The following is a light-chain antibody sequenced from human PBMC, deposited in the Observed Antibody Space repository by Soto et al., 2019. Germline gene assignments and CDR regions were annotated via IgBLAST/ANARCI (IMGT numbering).Light chain of an antibody. CDR1: QSVNNY. CDR3: HQCASCIT. Sequence: EIVLTQSPATLSLSPGERATLSCRASQSVNNYLAWYQQKPGKAPRLLIYDASNRATGIPARFSGSGSGTEFALSIGSLEPDDFAIYYCHQCASCITFGVGTKVDIK. V-gene: IGKV3-11*01. CDR2: DAS. J-gene: IGKJ4*01.